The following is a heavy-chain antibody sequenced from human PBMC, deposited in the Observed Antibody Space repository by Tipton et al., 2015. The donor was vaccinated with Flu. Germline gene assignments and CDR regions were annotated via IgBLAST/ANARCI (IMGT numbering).Heavy chain of an antibody. V-gene: IGHV3-7*01. D-gene: IGHD6-13*01. J-gene: IGHJ1*01. CDR1: GFTFSTFW. CDR2: IKQDGTEK. Sequence: SLRLSCAASGFTFSTFWMDWVRQAPGKGLEWVANIKQDGTEKYYVDSVKGRFTISRDNAKSSLYLQMNSLRAEDTAVYYCARGYTSSWDANFQHWGQGTLLSVSS. CDR3: ARGYTSSWDANFQH.